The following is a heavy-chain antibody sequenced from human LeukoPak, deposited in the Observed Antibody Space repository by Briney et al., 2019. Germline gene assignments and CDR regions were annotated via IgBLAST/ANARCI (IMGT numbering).Heavy chain of an antibody. CDR3: ARGKYQLPPLRPSPFDY. V-gene: IGHV3-21*01. J-gene: IGHJ4*02. CDR1: GFTFSSYS. Sequence: GGSLRLSCAASGFTFSSYSMNWVRQAPGKGLEWVSSISSSSSYIYYADSVKGRFTISRDNAKNSLYLQMNSLRTEDTAVYDCARGKYQLPPLRPSPFDYWGQGTLVTVSS. CDR2: ISSSSSYI. D-gene: IGHD2-2*01.